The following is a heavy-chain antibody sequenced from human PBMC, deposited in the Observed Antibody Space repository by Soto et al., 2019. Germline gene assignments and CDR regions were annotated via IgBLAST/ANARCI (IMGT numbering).Heavy chain of an antibody. CDR2: INWNSGGI. J-gene: IGHJ6*02. CDR1: GFTFGYYA. D-gene: IGHD4-4*01. Sequence: SLTLSCAAYGFTFGYYAMHWVRQAPGKGLEWVSCINWNSGGIGYADYGKGRFTISRDNAKNCLYLEMNSLRAEDTDLYYCAKELGNSYYYYGMDVWGQGTTVTVSS. V-gene: IGHV3-9*01. CDR3: AKELGNSYYYYGMDV.